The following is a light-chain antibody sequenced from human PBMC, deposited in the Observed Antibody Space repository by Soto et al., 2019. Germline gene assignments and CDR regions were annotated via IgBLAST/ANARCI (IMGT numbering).Light chain of an antibody. V-gene: IGKV3-20*01. CDR2: GAS. Sequence: EIVLTQSPGTLSLSPGERATLSCRASQSVSSSYLAWFQQKPGQAPRILIYGASSRATGIPDRFSGSGSGADFALTISRMEPEDFAVYYCQQYESSPVTFGQGTKVEIK. CDR1: QSVSSSY. J-gene: IGKJ1*01. CDR3: QQYESSPVT.